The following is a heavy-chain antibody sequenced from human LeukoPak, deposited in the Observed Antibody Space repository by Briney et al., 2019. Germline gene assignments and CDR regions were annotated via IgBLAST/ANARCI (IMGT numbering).Heavy chain of an antibody. J-gene: IGHJ3*02. CDR3: ARETIQLDAFDI. D-gene: IGHD5-18*01. Sequence: SETLSLTCTVSGGSVSSYYWSWIRQPPGKGLEWIGYIYYSGSTNYNPSLKSRVTISVDTSKNQFSLKLSSVTAADTAVYYCARETIQLDAFDIWGQGTMATVSS. CDR2: IYYSGST. V-gene: IGHV4-59*02. CDR1: GGSVSSYY.